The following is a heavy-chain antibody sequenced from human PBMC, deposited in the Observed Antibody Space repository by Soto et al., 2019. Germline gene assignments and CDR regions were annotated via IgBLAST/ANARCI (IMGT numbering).Heavy chain of an antibody. CDR2: ISGSGGST. J-gene: IGHJ6*02. V-gene: IGHV3-23*01. CDR1: GFTFSSYA. CDR3: AKERYCSSTSCYTYYYYGMDV. D-gene: IGHD2-2*01. Sequence: GGSLRLSCAASGFTFSSYAMTWVRQAPGKGLEWVSAISGSGGSTYYADSVKGRLTISRDNPKNTLYLQMNSLRAEDTAVYYCAKERYCSSTSCYTYYYYGMDVWGQGTTVTVSS.